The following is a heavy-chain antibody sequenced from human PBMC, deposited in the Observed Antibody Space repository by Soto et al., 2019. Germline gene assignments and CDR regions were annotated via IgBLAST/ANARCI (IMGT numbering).Heavy chain of an antibody. J-gene: IGHJ4*02. V-gene: IGHV2-5*02. Sequence: QSTLKESGPTLVRPAQTLTLTCDFSGFSLSTYHMGVAWIRQPPGKALEWLALIYWDDDKRYSPSLKDRLAISKDTSRNQVVLTITNIDPGDSATYFCAHAGDYDLLTFDHWGPGTLVTVSS. CDR2: IYWDDDK. D-gene: IGHD4-17*01. CDR3: AHAGDYDLLTFDH. CDR1: GFSLSTYHMG.